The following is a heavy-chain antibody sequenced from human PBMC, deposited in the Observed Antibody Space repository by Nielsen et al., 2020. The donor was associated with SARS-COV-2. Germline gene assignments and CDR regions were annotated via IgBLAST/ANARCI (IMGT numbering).Heavy chain of an antibody. CDR2: IDVGGDT. J-gene: IGHJ3*02. CDR1: GFTFSDYA. D-gene: IGHD2-8*02. V-gene: IGHV3-23*01. Sequence: GESLKISCAASGFTFSDYAMAWVRQAPGKGLAWVSVIDVGGDTDYTDSVKGRFTISRDNSRNTLYLQINSLRVDDTAVYYCARDLTGDAFDIWGRGTMVTISS. CDR3: ARDLTGDAFDI.